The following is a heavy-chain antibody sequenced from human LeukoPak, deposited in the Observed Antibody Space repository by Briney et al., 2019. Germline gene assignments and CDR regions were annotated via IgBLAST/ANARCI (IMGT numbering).Heavy chain of an antibody. Sequence: SETLSLTCTVSGGSVSSDSYYWAWIRQPPGKGLEWIASIYYSGSTYYNPSLKSRVTISVDTSRNQFSLKLNSVTAADTAVYYCASLAVAGLSEGYWGQGTLVIVSS. V-gene: IGHV4-39*01. CDR2: IYYSGST. CDR1: GGSVSSDSYY. J-gene: IGHJ4*02. CDR3: ASLAVAGLSEGY. D-gene: IGHD6-19*01.